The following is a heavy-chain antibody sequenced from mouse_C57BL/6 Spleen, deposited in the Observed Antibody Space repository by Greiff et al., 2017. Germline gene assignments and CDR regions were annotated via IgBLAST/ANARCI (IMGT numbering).Heavy chain of an antibody. J-gene: IGHJ4*01. D-gene: IGHD3-3*01. V-gene: IGHV5-4*03. Sequence: EVKLVESGGGLVKPGGSLKLSCAASGFTFRSYAMSWVRPTPEQRLEWVATISDGGSYTYYPDNVKGRFTIYRDNAKNNLYLQMSHLKSEATAMYYCARGLLGNYAMDYWGQGTSVTVSS. CDR2: ISDGGSYT. CDR3: ARGLLGNYAMDY. CDR1: GFTFRSYA.